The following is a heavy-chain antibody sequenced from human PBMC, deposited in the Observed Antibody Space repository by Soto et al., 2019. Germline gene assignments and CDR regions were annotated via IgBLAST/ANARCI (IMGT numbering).Heavy chain of an antibody. V-gene: IGHV4-59*08. CDR1: GGSISSYY. CDR2: IYYSGST. Sequence: PSETLSLTCTVSGGSISSYYWSWIRQPPGKGLEWIGYIYYSGSTNYNPSLKSRVTISVDTSKNQFSLKLSSVTAADTAVYYCARGQLGGSRGAFDIWGQGTMVTVSS. D-gene: IGHD3-16*01. J-gene: IGHJ3*02. CDR3: ARGQLGGSRGAFDI.